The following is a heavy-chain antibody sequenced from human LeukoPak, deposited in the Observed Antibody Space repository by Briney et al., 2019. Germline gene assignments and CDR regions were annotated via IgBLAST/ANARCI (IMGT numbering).Heavy chain of an antibody. D-gene: IGHD4-17*01. CDR3: AKPPAGDYAVGYFQH. CDR1: GFAFSNFG. CDR2: ISYDGSNK. J-gene: IGHJ1*01. Sequence: GALLLSCAASGFAFSNFGMQWGRSAPGKGREWVGVISYDGSNKYYSDSVKGRFTISRDNFKNTLYLQMNSLRAEETAVYYCAKPPAGDYAVGYFQHWGQGTLVTVSS. V-gene: IGHV3-30*18.